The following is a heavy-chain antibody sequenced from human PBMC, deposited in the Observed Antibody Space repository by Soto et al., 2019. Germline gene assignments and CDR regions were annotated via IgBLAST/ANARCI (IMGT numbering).Heavy chain of an antibody. CDR2: ISGSGGST. Sequence: GGSLRLSCAASGFTFSSYAMSWVRQAPGKGLEWVSAISGSGGSTYYADSVKGRFTISRDNSKNTLYLQMNSLRAEDTAGYYCARTPGVVAATRPFDIWGQGTMVTVSS. J-gene: IGHJ3*02. V-gene: IGHV3-23*01. CDR3: ARTPGVVAATRPFDI. D-gene: IGHD2-15*01. CDR1: GFTFSSYA.